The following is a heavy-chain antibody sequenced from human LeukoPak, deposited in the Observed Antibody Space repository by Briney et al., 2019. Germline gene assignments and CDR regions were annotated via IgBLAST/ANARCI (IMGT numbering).Heavy chain of an antibody. CDR3: ARGGPYSSGPWN. J-gene: IGHJ4*02. V-gene: IGHV1-2*02. Sequence: ASVKVSCKASGYTFTGYYMHWVRQAPGQGLEWMGWINPNSGGTNYAQKFQGRITMTRDTSISTAYMELSRLRSDGTAVYYCARGGPYSSGPWNWGQGTLVTVSS. CDR2: INPNSGGT. D-gene: IGHD6-19*01. CDR1: GYTFTGYY.